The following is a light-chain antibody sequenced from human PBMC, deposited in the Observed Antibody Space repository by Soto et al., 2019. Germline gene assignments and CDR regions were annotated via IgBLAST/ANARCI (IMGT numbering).Light chain of an antibody. V-gene: IGKV3-15*01. J-gene: IGKJ4*01. CDR3: QQYNNWPLT. CDR2: GAS. Sequence: EIMMTQSPATLSVSPGERVTLSCRASQSFSSKVAWYHQKPGQAPRLLMYGASTRATDIPARFSGSGSGTEFTLTISSLQSEDFAVYYCQQYNNWPLTFGGGTKVEIK. CDR1: QSFSSK.